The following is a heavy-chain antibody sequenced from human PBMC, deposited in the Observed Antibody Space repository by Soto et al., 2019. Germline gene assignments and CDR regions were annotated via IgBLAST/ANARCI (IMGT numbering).Heavy chain of an antibody. CDR1: GGSISSGGYY. Sequence: SETLSLTCTVSGGSISSGGYYWSWIRQHPGKGLEWIGYIYYSGSTYYNPSLKSRVTISVDTSKNQFSLKLSSVTAADTAVYYCARGLDYYDSINWFDPWGQGTLVTVSS. CDR3: ARGLDYYDSINWFDP. CDR2: IYYSGST. D-gene: IGHD3-22*01. J-gene: IGHJ5*02. V-gene: IGHV4-31*03.